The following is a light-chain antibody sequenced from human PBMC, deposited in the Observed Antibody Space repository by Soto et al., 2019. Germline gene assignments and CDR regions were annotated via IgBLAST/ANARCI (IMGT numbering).Light chain of an antibody. Sequence: EIVLTQSPPSLSLFPGERATLSCRASQSVSSYLAWYQQKPGQAPRLLIYDASNRATGIPARFSGSGSGTDFTLTISSLEPEDFAVYYRQQRSNWPAFGQGTRLEIK. J-gene: IGKJ5*01. CDR3: QQRSNWPA. CDR1: QSVSSY. CDR2: DAS. V-gene: IGKV3-11*01.